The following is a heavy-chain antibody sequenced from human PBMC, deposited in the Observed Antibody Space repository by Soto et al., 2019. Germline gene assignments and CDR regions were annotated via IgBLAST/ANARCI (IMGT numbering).Heavy chain of an antibody. J-gene: IGHJ6*03. Sequence: ASVKVSCKASGYTFTSYGISWVRQAPGQGLEWMGWISAYNGNTNYAQKLQGRVTMTTDTSTSTAYMELRSLRSDDTAVYYCAREGCSSTSCPNYYYYYYMDVWGKGTTVTVSS. CDR1: GYTFTSYG. V-gene: IGHV1-18*01. D-gene: IGHD2-2*01. CDR2: ISAYNGNT. CDR3: AREGCSSTSCPNYYYYYYMDV.